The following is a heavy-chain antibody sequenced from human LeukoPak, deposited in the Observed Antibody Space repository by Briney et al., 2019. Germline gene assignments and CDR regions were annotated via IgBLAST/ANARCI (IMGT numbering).Heavy chain of an antibody. Sequence: SETLSLTCTVSGGSISRGSYYWSWIRQPPEKGLEWIGYIYYSGSTNYNPSLKSRVTISVDTSKNQFSLKLSSVTAADTAVYYCARDTGNWFDPRGQGTLVTVSS. V-gene: IGHV4-61*01. CDR2: IYYSGST. D-gene: IGHD2-8*02. CDR1: GGSISRGSYY. CDR3: ARDTGNWFDP. J-gene: IGHJ5*02.